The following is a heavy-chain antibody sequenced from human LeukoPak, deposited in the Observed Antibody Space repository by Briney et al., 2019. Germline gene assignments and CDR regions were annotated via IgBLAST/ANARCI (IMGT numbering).Heavy chain of an antibody. Sequence: PGGSLRLSCAASGFTFSNYAMHWVRQAPGKGLEYVSAISSNGGSTYYANSVKGRFTISRDNSKNTVYLQMGSLRAEDMAVYYCARDGYDFGQTYFYYYMDVWGKGTTVTVSS. CDR1: GFTFSNYA. D-gene: IGHD3-3*01. V-gene: IGHV3-64*01. CDR3: ARDGYDFGQTYFYYYMDV. J-gene: IGHJ6*03. CDR2: ISSNGGST.